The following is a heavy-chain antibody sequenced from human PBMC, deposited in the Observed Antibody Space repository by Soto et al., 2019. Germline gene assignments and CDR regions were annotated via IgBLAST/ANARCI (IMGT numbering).Heavy chain of an antibody. J-gene: IGHJ4*02. CDR1: GYTFTTYG. CDR2: ISTYNGNT. Sequence: QVQLVQSGAEVKKPGASVKVSCKASGYTFTTYGMSWVRQAPGQGLDWMGWISTYNGNTKYAERLQGRVTMTTGTTTSTADMELRSLRSDDTAVYYCARGPTDYYDNSGDYFLDYWGQGTLVTVSS. V-gene: IGHV1-18*01. CDR3: ARGPTDYYDNSGDYFLDY. D-gene: IGHD3-22*01.